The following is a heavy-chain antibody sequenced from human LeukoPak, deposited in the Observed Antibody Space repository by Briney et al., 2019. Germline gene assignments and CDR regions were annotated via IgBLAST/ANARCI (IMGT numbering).Heavy chain of an antibody. Sequence: GGSLRLSCAASGFTFRRYAMSWVRQAPGKGLEWVSVISGSGTYTFYADSVKGRFTISRDNSKDTLYLRMNSLRAEDTAVYYCARDIAVAGPNWFDPWGQGTLVTVSS. CDR1: GFTFRRYA. D-gene: IGHD6-19*01. CDR2: ISGSGTYT. V-gene: IGHV3-23*01. CDR3: ARDIAVAGPNWFDP. J-gene: IGHJ5*02.